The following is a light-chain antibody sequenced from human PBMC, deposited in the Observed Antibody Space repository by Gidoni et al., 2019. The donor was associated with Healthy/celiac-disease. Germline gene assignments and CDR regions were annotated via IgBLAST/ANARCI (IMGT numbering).Light chain of an antibody. V-gene: IGKV1-39*01. CDR1: QSISSY. J-gene: IGKJ4*01. CDR2: AAS. CDR3: QQSYSTPQGLT. Sequence: DIQMTQSPSSLSASVGDRVTITCRASQSISSYLNWYQQKPGKAPKRLIYAASSLQSGVPSRFSGSGSGTDFTLTISSLQPEDFATYSCQQSYSTPQGLTFGGGTKVGIK.